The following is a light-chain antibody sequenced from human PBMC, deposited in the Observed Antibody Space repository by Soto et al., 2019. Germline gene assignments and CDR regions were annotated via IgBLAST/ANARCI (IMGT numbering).Light chain of an antibody. CDR1: QSVSSSY. V-gene: IGKV3-20*01. CDR3: QQYGSSPRT. CDR2: GAS. Sequence: EIVMTQSPATLSVSPGERATLSCRASQSVSSSYLAWYQQKPGQAPRLLIYGASSRATGIPDRFSGSGSGTDFTLTIIILEPEDFAVYYCQQYGSSPRTFGQGTKVDI. J-gene: IGKJ1*01.